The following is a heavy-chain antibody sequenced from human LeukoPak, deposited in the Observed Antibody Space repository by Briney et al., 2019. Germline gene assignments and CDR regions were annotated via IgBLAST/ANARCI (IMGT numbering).Heavy chain of an antibody. CDR3: ARDYYDSSGYYYVLSLQDAFDI. CDR1: GFSFSSYS. D-gene: IGHD3-22*01. J-gene: IGHJ3*02. CDR2: ISSTSRSSYI. V-gene: IGHV3-21*01. Sequence: GGSLRLSCAAPGFSFSSYSMNWVRQAPGKGLEWVSSISSTSRSSYIFYAESVKGRFTISRDNTKNSLFLQMNSLVAEDTAVYYCARDYYDSSGYYYVLSLQDAFDIWGQGTMVTVSS.